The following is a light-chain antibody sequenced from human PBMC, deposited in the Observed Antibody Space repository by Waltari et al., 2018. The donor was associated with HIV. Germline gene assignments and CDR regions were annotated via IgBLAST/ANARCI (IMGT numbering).Light chain of an antibody. Sequence: QSALTQPASVSGSPGQSIIISCTGTSSDVGGYNYVSWYQQHPGKAHKLIIYEVNKRPSGVSNRFSGAKSGNTASLTISGLQAEDETDYYCTSYTSSNTVVFGGGTKVTVL. CDR1: SSDVGGYNY. V-gene: IGLV2-14*01. CDR2: EVN. CDR3: TSYTSSNTVV. J-gene: IGLJ2*01.